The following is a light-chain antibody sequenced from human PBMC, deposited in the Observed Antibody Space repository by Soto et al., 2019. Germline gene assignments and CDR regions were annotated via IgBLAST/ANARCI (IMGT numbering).Light chain of an antibody. J-gene: IGKJ4*01. V-gene: IGKV1-39*01. CDR2: AAS. CDR3: QQSYTTPLT. CDR1: QSISNY. Sequence: DIQMTQSPSSLSASVGDRVTITCRASQSISNYLNCYQQKPGKAPNLLIYAASSLQSGVPSRFSGSGSGTDFTLTISSLQPEDFATFYCQQSYTTPLTFGGGTKVEIK.